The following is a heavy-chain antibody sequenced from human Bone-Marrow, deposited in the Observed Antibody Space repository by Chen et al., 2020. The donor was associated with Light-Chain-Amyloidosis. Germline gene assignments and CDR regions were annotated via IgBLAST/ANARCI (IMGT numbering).Heavy chain of an antibody. CDR3: ARRRDGYNFDY. D-gene: IGHD5-12*01. CDR2: IYPDDSDA. Sequence: EVXLXXSGPEVKKPGESLKISCKGSGYTFPNYWIGWVRQMPGKGLEWMGVIYPDDSDARYSPSFEGQVTISADKSITTAYLQWRSLKASDTAMYYCARRRDGYNFDYWGQGTLVTVSS. J-gene: IGHJ4*02. CDR1: GYTFPNYW. V-gene: IGHV5-51*01.